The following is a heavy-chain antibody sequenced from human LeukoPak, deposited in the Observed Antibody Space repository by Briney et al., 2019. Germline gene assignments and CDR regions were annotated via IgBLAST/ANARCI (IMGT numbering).Heavy chain of an antibody. J-gene: IGHJ3*02. D-gene: IGHD1-14*01. V-gene: IGHV3-53*01. CDR2: IYSGGST. CDR1: GFTVSSNY. Sequence: GGSLRLSRAASGFTVSSNYMNWVRQAPGKGPEWVSVIYSGGSTYYGDSVKGRFTISRDNSKNTLYLQMNNLRVEDTAVYYCARAPRRPGDAFDIWGQGTMVTVSS. CDR3: ARAPRRPGDAFDI.